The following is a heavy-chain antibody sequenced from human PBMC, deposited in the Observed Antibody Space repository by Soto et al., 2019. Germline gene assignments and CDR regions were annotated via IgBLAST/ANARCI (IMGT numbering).Heavy chain of an antibody. V-gene: IGHV3-30*03. Sequence: QAQLVESGGGVVQPGRSLRLSCAASGFAFSSYGMHWVRQAPGTGLEWVAVISFDGSLKHYADSVKGRFTISSDNAKNMVLLQMSRLRAVATAVYYCVSDRGYGHASVPYSWGQGTLVSVSS. J-gene: IGHJ4*02. D-gene: IGHD5-18*01. CDR1: GFAFSSYG. CDR2: ISFDGSLK. CDR3: VSDRGYGHASVPYS.